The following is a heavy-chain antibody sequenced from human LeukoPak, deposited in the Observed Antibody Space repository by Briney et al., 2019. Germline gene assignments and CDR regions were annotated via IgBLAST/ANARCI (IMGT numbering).Heavy chain of an antibody. D-gene: IGHD2-15*01. J-gene: IGHJ6*02. CDR1: GYTFTSYG. V-gene: IGHV1-18*01. CDR2: ISAYNGNT. CDR3: ATDLLHYGMDV. Sequence: ASAKVSCKASGYTFTSYGISWVRQAPGQGLKWMGWISAYNGNTNYAQKLQGRVTMTTDTSTSTAYMELRSLRSDDTAVYYCATDLLHYGMDVWGQGTTVTVSS.